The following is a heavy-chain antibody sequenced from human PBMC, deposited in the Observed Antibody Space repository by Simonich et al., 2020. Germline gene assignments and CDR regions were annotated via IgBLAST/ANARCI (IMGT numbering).Heavy chain of an antibody. CDR2: ISYDGSNK. CDR1: GFTFSSYA. D-gene: IGHD6-13*01. Sequence: QVQLVESGGGVVQPGRSLRLSCAASGFTFSSYAMHWVRQAPGKGLEWVAVISYDGSNKYYADSVKCRFTISRDNSKNTLYLQMNSLRAEDTAVYYCARAIAAAGTPFDYWGQGTLVTVSS. V-gene: IGHV3-30*07. J-gene: IGHJ4*02. CDR3: ARAIAAAGTPFDY.